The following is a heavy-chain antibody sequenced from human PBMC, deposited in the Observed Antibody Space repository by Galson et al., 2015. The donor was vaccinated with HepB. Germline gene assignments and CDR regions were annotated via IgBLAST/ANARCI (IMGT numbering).Heavy chain of an antibody. D-gene: IGHD2-15*01. V-gene: IGHV1-58*02. Sequence: SVKVSCKASGFTFTSSAMQWVRQARGQRLEWIGWIVVGSGNTNYAQKFQERVTITRDMSTSTAYMELSSLRSEDTAVYYCAAEVGVVAATPTTFDYWGQGTLVTVSS. CDR1: GFTFTSSA. J-gene: IGHJ4*02. CDR2: IVVGSGNT. CDR3: AAEVGVVAATPTTFDY.